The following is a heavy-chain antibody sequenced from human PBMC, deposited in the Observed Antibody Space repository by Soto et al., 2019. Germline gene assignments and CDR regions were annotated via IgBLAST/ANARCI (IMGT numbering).Heavy chain of an antibody. CDR1: GLTFVSYA. CDR2: ISGSGDTT. J-gene: IGHJ4*02. D-gene: IGHD1-26*01. CDR3: EKDYRGPSRPPRADGYFDY. Sequence: PGGSLGLSCAASGLTFVSYAMSWVRQAPGKGLEWVSAISGSGDTTYYADSVKGRFTISRDNSKNTMYLQMNSLRVEDTAVYYCEKDYRGPSRPPRADGYFDYWCQGPLVTLSS. V-gene: IGHV3-23*01.